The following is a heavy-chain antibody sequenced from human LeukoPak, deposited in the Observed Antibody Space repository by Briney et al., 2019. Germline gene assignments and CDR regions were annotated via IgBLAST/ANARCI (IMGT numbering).Heavy chain of an antibody. CDR1: GGSFSGYY. Sequence: SETLSLTCAVYGGSFSGYYWSWIRQPPGKGLEWIGEINHSGSTNYNPSLKSRVTISGDTSKNQFSLKLSTVTAADTAVYYCARAPTRLLWDFGYWGQGTLVTVSS. CDR3: ARAPTRLLWDFGY. J-gene: IGHJ4*02. V-gene: IGHV4-34*01. D-gene: IGHD3-10*01. CDR2: INHSGST.